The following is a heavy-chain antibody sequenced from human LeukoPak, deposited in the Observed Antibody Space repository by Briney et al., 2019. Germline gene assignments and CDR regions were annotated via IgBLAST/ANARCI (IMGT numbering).Heavy chain of an antibody. Sequence: GGSLTLSCLASGITFRTYSMSWVRQPPGRGLGWISFINNNVGTTNYADSVKGRLTLSRHNSKNTQYLQMNTLRGDETAVYYCANWAEGETHRGRWSGPFDYWGQGTLVTVSS. V-gene: IGHV3-23*01. CDR3: ANWAEGETHRGRWSGPFDY. CDR1: GITFRTYS. J-gene: IGHJ4*02. CDR2: INNNVGTT. D-gene: IGHD3-16*01.